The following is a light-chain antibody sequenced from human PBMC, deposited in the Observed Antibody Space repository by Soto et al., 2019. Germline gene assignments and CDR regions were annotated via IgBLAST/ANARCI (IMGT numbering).Light chain of an antibody. J-gene: IGLJ1*01. Sequence: QSALTQPASVSGSPGQSITISCTGTSSDVGVYNYVSWYQQHPGKAPQLMIYEVSNRPSGVSNRFSGSKSGNTASLTISGLQAEDEDDYYCSSYTTSRTYVFGTGTKLTVL. CDR3: SSYTTSRTYV. CDR2: EVS. CDR1: SSDVGVYNY. V-gene: IGLV2-14*01.